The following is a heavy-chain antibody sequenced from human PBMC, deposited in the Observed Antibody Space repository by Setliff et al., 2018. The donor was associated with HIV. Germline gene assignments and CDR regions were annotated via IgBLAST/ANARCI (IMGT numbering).Heavy chain of an antibody. V-gene: IGHV1-8*01. CDR2: MNPNSGVS. J-gene: IGHJ6*02. CDR3: ARGTGVGGVIITGGLDV. D-gene: IGHD3-10*01. Sequence: ASVKVSCKPSGHTFTNYDIHWMRRATGQGLEWMGWMNPNSGVSGYALKFHDRVTMTRDTSITTAYMELSSLTSEDTAVYYCARGTGVGGVIITGGLDVWGQGTTVTVSS. CDR1: GHTFTNYD.